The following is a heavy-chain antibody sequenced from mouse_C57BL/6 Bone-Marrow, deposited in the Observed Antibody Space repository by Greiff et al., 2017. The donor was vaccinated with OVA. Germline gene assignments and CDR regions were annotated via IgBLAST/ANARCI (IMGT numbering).Heavy chain of an antibody. CDR3: ALIYYDYVRWFAY. Sequence: VQLQQSGPELVKPGASVKISCKASGYAFSSSWMNWVKQRPGKGLEWIGRIYPGDGDTNYNGKFKGKATLTADKSSSTAYMQLSSLTSEDSAVYFCALIYYDYVRWFAYWGQGTLVTVSA. J-gene: IGHJ3*01. CDR1: GYAFSSSW. V-gene: IGHV1-82*01. CDR2: IYPGDGDT. D-gene: IGHD2-4*01.